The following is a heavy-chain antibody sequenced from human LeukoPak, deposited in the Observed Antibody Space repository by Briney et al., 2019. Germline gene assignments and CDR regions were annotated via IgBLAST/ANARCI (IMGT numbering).Heavy chain of an antibody. Sequence: ASVKVSCKASGYTFTGYYMHWVRQAPGQGVEWMGWINPNSGGTNYAQKFQGRVTMTRDTSISTAYMELSRLRSDDTAVYYRARDHLYDAFDIWGQGTMVTVSS. CDR1: GYTFTGYY. V-gene: IGHV1-2*02. CDR3: ARDHLYDAFDI. J-gene: IGHJ3*02. CDR2: INPNSGGT.